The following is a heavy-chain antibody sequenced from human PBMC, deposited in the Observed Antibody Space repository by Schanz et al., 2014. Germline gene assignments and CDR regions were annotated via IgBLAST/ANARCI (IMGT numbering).Heavy chain of an antibody. D-gene: IGHD3-10*01. J-gene: IGHJ6*03. Sequence: QVHLVQSGAEVKKPGASVKVSCKASGYNITSNDVTWVRQAPGQGLEWMGWMNPNSGDTGYPRKFQARVTMTRNTSISTAYMELNSLTSEDTAVYYCARVSMEFERGKSYYYYMDVWGRGTTVTVSS. V-gene: IGHV1-8*01. CDR1: GYNITSND. CDR2: MNPNSGDT. CDR3: ARVSMEFERGKSYYYYMDV.